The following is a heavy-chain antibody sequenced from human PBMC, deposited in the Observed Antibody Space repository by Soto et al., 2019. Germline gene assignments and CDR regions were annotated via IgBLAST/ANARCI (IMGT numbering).Heavy chain of an antibody. CDR2: ISGSGNYT. Sequence: SLRLSCTASGFTFSTYSMNWVRQAPGKGLEWVSSISGSGNYTHYADFLRGRFTISRDNAKTSLYLQMNSLRAEDTAVYYCAREGINNYNEYYFDSWGQGTVDTVSS. D-gene: IGHD4-4*01. J-gene: IGHJ4*02. V-gene: IGHV3-21*01. CDR1: GFTFSTYS. CDR3: AREGINNYNEYYFDS.